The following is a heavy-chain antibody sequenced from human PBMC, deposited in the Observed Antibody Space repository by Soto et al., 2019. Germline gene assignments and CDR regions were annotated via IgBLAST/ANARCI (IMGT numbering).Heavy chain of an antibody. CDR3: AHSRFGYGDYDNPYTYFDL. D-gene: IGHD4-17*01. V-gene: IGHV2-5*02. Sequence: QITLKESGPTLVKPTQTLTLTCTFSGFSLSTSGVGVGWIRQPPGKALEWLALIYWDDDKRYSPSLKSSLTITKNATKNQAVLTMTIMDPVDTATNNCAHSRFGYGDYDNPYTYFDLWGRGTLVTVSS. J-gene: IGHJ2*01. CDR2: IYWDDDK. CDR1: GFSLSTSGVG.